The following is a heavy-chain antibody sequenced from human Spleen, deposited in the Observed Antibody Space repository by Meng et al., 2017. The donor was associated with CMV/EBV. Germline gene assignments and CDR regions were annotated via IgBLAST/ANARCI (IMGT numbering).Heavy chain of an antibody. CDR2: FDPEDGET. V-gene: IGHV1-24*01. CDR1: YTRTELS. Sequence: YTRTELSMHWGRQAPGKGLEWMGGFDPEDGETIYAQKFQGRVTMTEDTSTDTAYMELSSLRSEDTAVYYCATVEGAYCSSTSCYRLDPWGQGTLVTVSS. J-gene: IGHJ5*02. CDR3: ATVEGAYCSSTSCYRLDP. D-gene: IGHD2-2*01.